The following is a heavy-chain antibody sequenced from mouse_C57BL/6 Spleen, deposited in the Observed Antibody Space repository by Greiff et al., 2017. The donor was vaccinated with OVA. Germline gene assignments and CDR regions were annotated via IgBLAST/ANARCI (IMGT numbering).Heavy chain of an antibody. CDR2: INPNNGGT. D-gene: IGHD1-1*01. CDR3: ARRQDYYGSSYHYYAMDY. CDR1: GYTFTDYN. J-gene: IGHJ4*01. Sequence: VQLKESGPELVKPGASVKMSCKASGYTFTDYNMHWVKQSHGKSLEWIGYINPNNGGTSYNQKFKGKATLTVNKSSSTAYMELRSLTSEDSAVYYCARRQDYYGSSYHYYAMDYWGQGTSVTVSS. V-gene: IGHV1-22*01.